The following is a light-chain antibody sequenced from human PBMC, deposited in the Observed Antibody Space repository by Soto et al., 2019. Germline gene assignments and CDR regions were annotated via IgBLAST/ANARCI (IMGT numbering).Light chain of an antibody. CDR3: QSYDSSLSRV. Sequence: QSVLTQPPSASGAPGQRVTISCTGSSSNIGAGYDVHWYQQLPGTAPQLIIYGNNNRPSGVPDLFAGSKSGTSASLAITGLQDEDEADYYCQSYDSSLSRVFGTGTKVTVL. J-gene: IGLJ1*01. V-gene: IGLV1-40*01. CDR2: GNN. CDR1: SSNIGAGYD.